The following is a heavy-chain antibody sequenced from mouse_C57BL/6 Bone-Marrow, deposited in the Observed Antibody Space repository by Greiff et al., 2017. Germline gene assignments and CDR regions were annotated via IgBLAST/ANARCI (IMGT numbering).Heavy chain of an antibody. CDR1: GYTFTSYW. J-gene: IGHJ4*01. D-gene: IGHD2-2*01. CDR3: ARSIYGLGAMDY. CDR2: IHPNSGST. Sequence: VQLQQPGAELVKPGASVKLSCKASGYTFTSYWMHWVKQRPGQGLEWIGMIHPNSGSTNYNEKFKSKATLTVDKSSSTAYMQLSSLTSEDSAVYYCARSIYGLGAMDYWGQGTSVTVSS. V-gene: IGHV1-64*01.